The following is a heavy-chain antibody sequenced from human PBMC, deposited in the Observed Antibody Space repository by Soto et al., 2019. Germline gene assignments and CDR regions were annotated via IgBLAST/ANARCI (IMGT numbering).Heavy chain of an antibody. D-gene: IGHD2-15*01. Sequence: EVQLVESGGGVVRPGGSLRLSCAASGFTFDDYGMSWVRQAPGKGLEWVSGINWNGGSTGYADSVKGRFTISRDNAKNXLXXQVNSLSAEDTALYYCARVRPLVVVVAATAYYFDYWGQGTLVTVSS. V-gene: IGHV3-20*04. CDR2: INWNGGST. J-gene: IGHJ4*02. CDR3: ARVRPLVVVVAATAYYFDY. CDR1: GFTFDDYG.